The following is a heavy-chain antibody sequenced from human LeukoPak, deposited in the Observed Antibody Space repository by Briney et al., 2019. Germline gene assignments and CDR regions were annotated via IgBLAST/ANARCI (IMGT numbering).Heavy chain of an antibody. D-gene: IGHD3-10*01. Sequence: PGGSLRLSCAAAGFTFSTYSMDWVRQTPGKGLEWLSHISTSSDTIYYADSVKGRFTISRDNAKNSLYLQMNSLRDADTAVYYCARGPDGSGTNAFDVWGQGTMVTVSS. V-gene: IGHV3-48*02. J-gene: IGHJ3*01. CDR1: GFTFSTYS. CDR3: ARGPDGSGTNAFDV. CDR2: ISTSSDTI.